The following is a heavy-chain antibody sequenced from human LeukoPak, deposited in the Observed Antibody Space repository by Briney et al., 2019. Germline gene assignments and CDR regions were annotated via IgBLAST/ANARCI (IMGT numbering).Heavy chain of an antibody. V-gene: IGHV3-21*01. CDR2: ISSSSSYI. D-gene: IGHD6-19*01. CDR3: ARAVAGKKLYYFDY. Sequence: GGSLRLSCAASGFTFGSYSMNWVRQAPGKGLEWVSSISSSSSYIYYADSVKGRFTISRDNAKNSLYLQMNSLRVEDTAVYYCARAVAGKKLYYFDYWGQGTLVTVSS. J-gene: IGHJ4*02. CDR1: GFTFGSYS.